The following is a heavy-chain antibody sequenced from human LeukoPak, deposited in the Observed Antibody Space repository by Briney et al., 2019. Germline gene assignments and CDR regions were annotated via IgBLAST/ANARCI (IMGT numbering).Heavy chain of an antibody. CDR2: IKQDGSEK. V-gene: IGHV3-7*01. D-gene: IGHD1-26*01. Sequence: GGSLRLSCAASGFTFSSYWMSWVRQAPGKGLEWVANIKQDGSEKYYVDSVKGRFTISRDNAENSLYLQMNSLRAEDTAVYYCARTIVGATKGYFQHWGQGTLVTVSS. CDR1: GFTFSSYW. J-gene: IGHJ1*01. CDR3: ARTIVGATKGYFQH.